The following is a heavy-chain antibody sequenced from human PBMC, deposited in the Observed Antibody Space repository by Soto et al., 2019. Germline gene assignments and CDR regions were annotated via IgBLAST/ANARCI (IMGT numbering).Heavy chain of an antibody. CDR2: IIPILGIA. Sequence: SVKVSCKASGGTFSSYTISWVRQAPGQGLEWMGRIIPILGIANYAQKFQGRVTITADKSTSTAYMELSSLRSEDTAVYYCARLVVVPAAMMFGGDAFDIWGQGTMVTVS. D-gene: IGHD2-2*01. J-gene: IGHJ3*02. V-gene: IGHV1-69*02. CDR1: GGTFSSYT. CDR3: ARLVVVPAAMMFGGDAFDI.